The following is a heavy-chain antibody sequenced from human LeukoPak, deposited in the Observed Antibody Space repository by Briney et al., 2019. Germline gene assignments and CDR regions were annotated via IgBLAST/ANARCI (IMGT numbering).Heavy chain of an antibody. V-gene: IGHV4-59*01. CDR1: GGSISSYY. CDR3: ARERGKGNWFDP. Sequence: PSETLSLTCTVPGGSISSYYWSWIRQPPGKGLEWIGYIYYSGSTNYNPSLKSRVTISVDTSKNQFSLKLSSVTAADTAVYYCARERGKGNWFDPWGQGTLVTVSS. J-gene: IGHJ5*02. CDR2: IYYSGST. D-gene: IGHD3-16*01.